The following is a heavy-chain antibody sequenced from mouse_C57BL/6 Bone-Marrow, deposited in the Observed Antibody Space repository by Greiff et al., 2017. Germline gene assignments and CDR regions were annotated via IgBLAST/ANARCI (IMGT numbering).Heavy chain of an antibody. CDR3: ASYGSSYYYAMDY. V-gene: IGHV5-4*01. CDR2: ISDGGSYT. CDR1: GFTFSSYA. Sequence: VQLQQSGGGLVKPGGSLKLSCAASGFTFSSYAMSWVRQTPEKRLEWVATISDGGSYTYYPDNVKGRFTISRDNAKNNLYLQMSHLKSEDTAMYYCASYGSSYYYAMDYWGQGTAVTVSA. J-gene: IGHJ4*01. D-gene: IGHD1-1*01.